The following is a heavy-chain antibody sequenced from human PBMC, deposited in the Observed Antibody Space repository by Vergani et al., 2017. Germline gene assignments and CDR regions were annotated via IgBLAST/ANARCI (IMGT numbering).Heavy chain of an antibody. D-gene: IGHD6-13*01. CDR1: GYSFTSYW. Sequence: EVPLVPSGAEVKKPGESLRISCKGSGYSFTSYWISWLRQMPGKGLEWMGRIDPSDSYTNYSPSFQGHITISADKSISTAYLQWSSLKASDTAIYYCARLGFAAAQFDPWGQGTLVTVSS. CDR3: ARLGFAAAQFDP. J-gene: IGHJ5*02. CDR2: IDPSDSYT. V-gene: IGHV5-10-1*03.